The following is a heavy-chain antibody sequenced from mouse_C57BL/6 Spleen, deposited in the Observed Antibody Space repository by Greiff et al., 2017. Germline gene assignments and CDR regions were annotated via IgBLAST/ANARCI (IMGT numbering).Heavy chain of an antibody. V-gene: IGHV1-55*01. CDR1: GYTFTSYW. CDR2: IYPGSGST. D-gene: IGHD2-1*01. J-gene: IGHJ2*01. Sequence: QVQLKQPGAELVKPGASVKMSCKASGYTFTSYWITWVKQRPGQGLEWIGDIYPGSGSTNYNEKFKSKATLPVDTSTSTAYMQLSILTSEDSAVYYCAREGYYGNWVDYWGQGTTLTGAS. CDR3: AREGYYGNWVDY.